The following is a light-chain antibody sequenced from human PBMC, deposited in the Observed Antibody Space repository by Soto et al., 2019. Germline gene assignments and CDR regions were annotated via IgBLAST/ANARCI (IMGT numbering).Light chain of an antibody. J-gene: IGKJ4*01. CDR1: QSVSSD. Sequence: EIVLTQSPATLSLSRGERATLSCRASQSVSSDLAWYQQKPGQAPRLLIYDASNRATGIPARFSGSGSGTDFTLTISSLEPEAFAVYYCQQRSNWRLTFGGGTKVEIK. V-gene: IGKV3-11*01. CDR2: DAS. CDR3: QQRSNWRLT.